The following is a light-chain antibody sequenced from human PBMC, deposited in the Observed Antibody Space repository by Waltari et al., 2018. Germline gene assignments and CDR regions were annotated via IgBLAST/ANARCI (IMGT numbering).Light chain of an antibody. CDR2: EVT. CDR1: SSDVGNYNL. V-gene: IGLV2-23*02. Sequence: QSGLTQPASVSGSPGQSITISCTGTSSDVGNYNLVSWYQQYPGKAPKLMVYEVTKRTSGVSDRFSGSKSGNTASLTISWLQSEDEADYYSCSSAGLGIYVFGTGTKVTVL. J-gene: IGLJ1*01. CDR3: CSSAGLGIYV.